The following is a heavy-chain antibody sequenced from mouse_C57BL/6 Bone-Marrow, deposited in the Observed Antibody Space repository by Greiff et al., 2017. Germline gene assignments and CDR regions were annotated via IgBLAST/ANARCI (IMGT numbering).Heavy chain of an antibody. CDR3: ARCYDGYYFYAMDY. V-gene: IGHV1-63*01. D-gene: IGHD2-3*01. CDR1: GYTFTNYW. CDR2: IYPGGGYT. Sequence: QVQLQQSGAELVRPGTSVKMSCKASGYTFTNYWIGWAKQRPGHGLEWIGDIYPGGGYTNYNEKFKGKATLTADKSSSTAYMLFISLTSEDSAIYYCARCYDGYYFYAMDYWGQGTSVTVSS. J-gene: IGHJ4*01.